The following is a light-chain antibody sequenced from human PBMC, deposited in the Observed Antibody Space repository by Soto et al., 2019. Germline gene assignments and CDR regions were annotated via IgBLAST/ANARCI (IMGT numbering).Light chain of an antibody. Sequence: QSVVTQEPSFSVSPGGTVTLTCGLTSGSVSTSYYPTWYQQTPGQPPRTLIYSTNTRSSGVPDRFSGSILGNKAALTITGAQADDESDYYCVVCLTTGLWVFGGVTKLTVL. CDR1: SGSVSTSYY. CDR2: STN. J-gene: IGLJ3*02. V-gene: IGLV8-61*01. CDR3: VVCLTTGLWV.